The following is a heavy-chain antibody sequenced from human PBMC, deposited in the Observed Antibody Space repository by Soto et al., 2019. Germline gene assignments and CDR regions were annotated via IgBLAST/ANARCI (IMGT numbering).Heavy chain of an antibody. V-gene: IGHV3-23*01. CDR1: GFPFSSYA. Sequence: GGSLRLSYAASGFPFSSYAMSWVRPAPGKGLEWVSAISGSGGSTYYADSVKGRFTISRDNSKNTLYLQMNSLRAEDTAVYYCAKGHIVVAPHRDDYWGQGTLVTVSS. D-gene: IGHD2-2*01. CDR2: ISGSGGST. CDR3: AKGHIVVAPHRDDY. J-gene: IGHJ4*02.